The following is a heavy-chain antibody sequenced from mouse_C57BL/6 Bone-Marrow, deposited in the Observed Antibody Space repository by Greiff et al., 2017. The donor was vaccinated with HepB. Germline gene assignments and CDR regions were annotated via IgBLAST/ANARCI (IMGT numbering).Heavy chain of an antibody. V-gene: IGHV1-69*01. J-gene: IGHJ1*03. CDR1: GYTFTSYW. CDR2: IDPSDSYT. Sequence: QVQLQQPGAELVMPGASVKLSCKASGYTFTSYWMHWVKQRPGQGLEWIGEIDPSDSYTNYNQKFKGKSTLTVDKSSSTAYMQLSSLTSEDSAVYYCAGEAYRRYFDVWGTGTTVTVSS. D-gene: IGHD5-1*01. CDR3: AGEAYRRYFDV.